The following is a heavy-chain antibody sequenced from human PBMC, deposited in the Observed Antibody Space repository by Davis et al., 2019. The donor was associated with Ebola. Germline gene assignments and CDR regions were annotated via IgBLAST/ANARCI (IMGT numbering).Heavy chain of an antibody. CDR3: ARARAYNWFDP. CDR2: INHSGST. CDR1: GGSFSDYF. Sequence: SETLSLTCAVYGGSFSDYFWSWIRQPPEKGLEWIGEINHSGSTNYNPSLKSRVTISVDTSKNQFSLKLSSVTAADTAVYYCARARAYNWFDPWGQGTLVTVSS. J-gene: IGHJ5*02. V-gene: IGHV4-34*01.